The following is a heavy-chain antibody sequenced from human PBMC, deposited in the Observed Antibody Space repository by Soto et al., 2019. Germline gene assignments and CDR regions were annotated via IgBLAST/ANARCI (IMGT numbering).Heavy chain of an antibody. Sequence: GRSLRLSCAASELTFSSYAMHWVRQAPGKGLEWVAVISYDGSNKYYADSVKGRFTISRDNSKNTLYLQMNSLRAEDTALYYCARENLPYYYYGMDVWGQGTTVTVSS. CDR1: ELTFSSYA. CDR3: ARENLPYYYYGMDV. V-gene: IGHV3-30-3*01. J-gene: IGHJ6*02. CDR2: ISYDGSNK.